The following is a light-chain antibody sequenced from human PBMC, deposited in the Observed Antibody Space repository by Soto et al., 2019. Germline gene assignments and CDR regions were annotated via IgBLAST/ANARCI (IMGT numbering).Light chain of an antibody. CDR2: DAS. J-gene: IGKJ1*01. V-gene: IGKV1-5*01. CDR3: QQYYSYPWT. Sequence: IEMTPSPSTLAASVGDRVVLTRLDSPTISTWLAWYQQKPGKAPKVLISDASSLESGVPVRFSGSGSGTEFTLTISSLQADDVAVYYCQQYYSYPWTFGQGTKVDI. CDR1: PTISTW.